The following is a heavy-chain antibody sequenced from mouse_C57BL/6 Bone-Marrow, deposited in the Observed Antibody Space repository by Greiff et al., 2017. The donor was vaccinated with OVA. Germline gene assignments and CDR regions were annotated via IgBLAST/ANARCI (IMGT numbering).Heavy chain of an antibody. J-gene: IGHJ1*03. CDR3: ARERNWYFDV. V-gene: IGHV5-16*01. CDR2: INYDGSST. Sequence: EVQLQESEGGLVQPGSSMKLSCTASGFTFSDYYMAWVRQVPEKGLEWVANINYDGSSTYYLDSLKSRFIISRDNAKNILYLQMSSLKSEDTATYYCARERNWYFDVWGTGTTVTVSS. CDR1: GFTFSDYY.